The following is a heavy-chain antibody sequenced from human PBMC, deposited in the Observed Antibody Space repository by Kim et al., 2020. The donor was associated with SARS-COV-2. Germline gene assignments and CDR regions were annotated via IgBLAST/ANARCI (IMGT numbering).Heavy chain of an antibody. V-gene: IGHV3-21*01. D-gene: IGHD4-17*01. J-gene: IGHJ3*02. CDR1: GFTFSSYS. Sequence: GGSLRLSCAASGFTFSSYSMNWVRQAPGKGLEWVSSISSSSSYIYYADSVKGRFTISRDNAKNSLYLQMNSLRAEDTAVYYCARALPGGDYDAFDIWGQGTMVTVSS. CDR2: ISSSSSYI. CDR3: ARALPGGDYDAFDI.